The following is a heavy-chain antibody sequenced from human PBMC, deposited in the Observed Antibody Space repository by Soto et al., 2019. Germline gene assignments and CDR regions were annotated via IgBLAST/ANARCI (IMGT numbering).Heavy chain of an antibody. J-gene: IGHJ4*02. D-gene: IGHD3-22*01. CDR1: GYTFTSYA. CDR2: ISAGNGNT. Sequence: GASVKVSCKASGYTFTSYAIHWVRQAPGQRLEWMGWISAGNGNTKYSQNFQGRVTMTTATSTNTVFLELRSLKSDDTAIYYCARDRLRGYDSSGFYSWGQGTMVTVSS. V-gene: IGHV1-3*01. CDR3: ARDRLRGYDSSGFYS.